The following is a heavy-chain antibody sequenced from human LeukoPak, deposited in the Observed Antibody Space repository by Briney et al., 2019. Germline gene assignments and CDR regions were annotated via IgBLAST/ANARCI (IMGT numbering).Heavy chain of an antibody. J-gene: IGHJ6*02. D-gene: IGHD1-1*01. CDR2: IRSIGYGETT. Sequence: GRSLRLSCITSGSTFGDHAMTWVRQAPGKGLEWVGFIRSIGYGETTEYAPSVKGRFTISRDNSNSIAYLQMNSLNTEDTGIYYCARGPIQLWLHNGMDVWGPGTTVIVSS. V-gene: IGHV3-49*04. CDR3: ARGPIQLWLHNGMDV. CDR1: GSTFGDHA.